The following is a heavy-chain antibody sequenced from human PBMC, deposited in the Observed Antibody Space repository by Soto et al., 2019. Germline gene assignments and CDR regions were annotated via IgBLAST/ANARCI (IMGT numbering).Heavy chain of an antibody. D-gene: IGHD5-18*01. CDR2: IYWDDDK. J-gene: IGHJ4*02. V-gene: IGHV2-5*02. Sequence: QITLKESGPTLVKPTQTLTLTCTFSGFSLSTSGVGVGWIRQPPGKALEWLALIYWDDDKRYSPSLKSRLTIAKDTAKSQVVLTMTNMDPVDTATYYCAHTGYRGSFDYWGQGTLVTVSS. CDR1: GFSLSTSGVG. CDR3: AHTGYRGSFDY.